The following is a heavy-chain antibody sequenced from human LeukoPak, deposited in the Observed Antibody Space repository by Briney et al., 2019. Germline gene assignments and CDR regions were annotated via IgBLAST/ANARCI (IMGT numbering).Heavy chain of an antibody. CDR2: ISSSSSYI. CDR3: ARDRPQLVEDAFDI. Sequence: GGSLRLSCAASGFTFSSYSMNWVRQAPGKGLEWVSSISSSSSYIYYADSVKGRFTISRDNARNSLSLQMNSLRAEDTAVYYCARDRPQLVEDAFDIRGQGTMVTVSS. D-gene: IGHD6-13*01. J-gene: IGHJ3*02. V-gene: IGHV3-21*01. CDR1: GFTFSSYS.